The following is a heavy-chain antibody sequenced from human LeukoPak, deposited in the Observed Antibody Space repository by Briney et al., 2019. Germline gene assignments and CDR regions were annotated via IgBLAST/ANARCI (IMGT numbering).Heavy chain of an antibody. D-gene: IGHD4-17*01. CDR2: ISYDGSNK. V-gene: IGHV3-30*03. Sequence: GGSLRLSCAASGFTFSSYWMHWVRQAPGKGLEWVAVISYDGSNKYYADSVKGRFTISRDNSKNTLYLQMNSLRAEDTAVYYCASGTTVTTWLDYWGQGTLVTVSS. CDR3: ASGTTVTTWLDY. J-gene: IGHJ4*02. CDR1: GFTFSSYW.